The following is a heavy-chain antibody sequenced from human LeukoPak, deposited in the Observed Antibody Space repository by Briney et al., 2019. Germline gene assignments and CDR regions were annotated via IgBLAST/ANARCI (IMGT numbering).Heavy chain of an antibody. Sequence: GGSLRLSCEDPGFTFSYYGIHWVRQASDKGLEWVAVISDDGTTTFYADSVKGRITISRDNSKNTLYLQMNSLRADDTAVYYCAKDQGSGWFGGFDIWGQGTMVTVSS. J-gene: IGHJ3*02. CDR2: ISDDGTTT. CDR1: GFTFSYYG. CDR3: AKDQGSGWFGGFDI. D-gene: IGHD6-19*01. V-gene: IGHV3-30*18.